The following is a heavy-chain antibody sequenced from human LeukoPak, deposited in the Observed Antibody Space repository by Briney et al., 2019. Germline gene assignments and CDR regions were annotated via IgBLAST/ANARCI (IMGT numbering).Heavy chain of an antibody. J-gene: IGHJ4*02. Sequence: GGSLRLSCAASGFTFSSYAMHWVRQVPGKGLEWVSSISGSGGATYYADSVKGRFTISRDNAKNSLYLQMNSLRAEVTALYHCARGQGIAASYGVYFDYWGQGTLVTVSS. V-gene: IGHV3-21*04. CDR1: GFTFSSYA. D-gene: IGHD6-13*01. CDR2: ISGSGGAT. CDR3: ARGQGIAASYGVYFDY.